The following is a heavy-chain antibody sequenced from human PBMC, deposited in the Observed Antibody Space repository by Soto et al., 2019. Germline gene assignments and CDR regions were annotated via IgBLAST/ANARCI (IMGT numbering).Heavy chain of an antibody. V-gene: IGHV1-18*01. CDR1: GYSLSNNG. Sequence: EEEKKAASVKVSCKASGYSLSNNGISWLRQAPGQGLEWMGWISANNANTYYAKNLQGRVTMTTDTSTSTAYMELRSLRSDDTALYYCARVYWNGGRVFDLWGQGTMVTVSS. CDR2: ISANNANT. CDR3: ARVYWNGGRVFDL. J-gene: IGHJ3*01. D-gene: IGHD1-1*01.